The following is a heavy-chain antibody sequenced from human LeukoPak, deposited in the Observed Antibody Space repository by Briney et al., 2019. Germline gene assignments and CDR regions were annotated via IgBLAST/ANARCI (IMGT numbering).Heavy chain of an antibody. CDR2: IYTSGST. D-gene: IGHD4-11*01. CDR3: AAMTTVTTLGLDV. V-gene: IGHV4-61*02. CDR1: GGSISSGSYY. J-gene: IGHJ6*04. Sequence: SETLSLTCTVSGGSISSGSYYLSWIRQPAGKGLEWIGRIYTSGSTNYNPSLKSRVTISVDTSKNQFSLKLSSVTAADTAVYYCAAMTTVTTLGLDVWGKGTTVTVSS.